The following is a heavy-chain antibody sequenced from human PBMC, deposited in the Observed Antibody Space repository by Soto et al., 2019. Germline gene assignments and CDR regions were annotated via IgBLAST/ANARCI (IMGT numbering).Heavy chain of an antibody. J-gene: IGHJ6*02. CDR2: IIPIFGTA. D-gene: IGHD6-6*01. V-gene: IGHV1-69*06. Sequence: SVKVSCKASGGTFSSYAISWVRQAPGQGLEWMGGIIPIFGTANYAQKFQGRVTITADKSTSTAYMELSSLRSEDTAVYYCVGSSPTYYYYYYGMDVWGQGTTVTVSS. CDR3: VGSSPTYYYYYYGMDV. CDR1: GGTFSSYA.